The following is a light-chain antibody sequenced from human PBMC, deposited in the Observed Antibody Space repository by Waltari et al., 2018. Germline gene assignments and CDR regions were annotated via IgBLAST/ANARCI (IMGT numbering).Light chain of an antibody. CDR1: QDISNY. CDR2: GAS. CDR3: QQYNSFPLT. V-gene: IGKV1-16*02. J-gene: IGKJ4*01. Sequence: DIQMTQSRSSLSASVGDRVTITCGASQDISNYLAWFQQKPGKAPKSLIYGASNLQSGVPSKFSGSGSGTDFTLTISSLQPEDSATYYCQQYNSFPLTFGGGTKVEIK.